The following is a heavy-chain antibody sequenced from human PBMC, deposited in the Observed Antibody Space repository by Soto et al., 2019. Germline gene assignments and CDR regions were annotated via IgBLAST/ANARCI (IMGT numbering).Heavy chain of an antibody. J-gene: IGHJ6*02. CDR2: IVVGSGNT. D-gene: IGHD2-15*01. CDR3: AADSWWYDPYYYYYAMDV. CDR1: GFTFTSSA. V-gene: IGHV1-58*01. Sequence: GASVKVSCKASGFTFTSSAVQWVRQARGQRLEWIGWIVVGSGNTNYAQKFQERVTITRDMSTSTAYMELSSLRSEDTAVYYCAADSWWYDPYYYYYAMDVWGQGTTVTVSS.